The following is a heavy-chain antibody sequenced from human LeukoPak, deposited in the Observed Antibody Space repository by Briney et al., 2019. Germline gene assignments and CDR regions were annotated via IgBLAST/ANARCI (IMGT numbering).Heavy chain of an antibody. D-gene: IGHD1-7*01. CDR3: ARVSETELWFDY. CDR1: GYTFTSYG. CDR2: ISAYNGNT. J-gene: IGHJ4*02. Sequence: ASVKVSCKASGYTFTSYGISWVRQAPGQGLEWMGWISAYNGNTNHAQKFQGRVTMTRDTSITTAYMELTRLTSADTAVYYCARVSETELWFDYWGQGTLVTVSS. V-gene: IGHV1-18*01.